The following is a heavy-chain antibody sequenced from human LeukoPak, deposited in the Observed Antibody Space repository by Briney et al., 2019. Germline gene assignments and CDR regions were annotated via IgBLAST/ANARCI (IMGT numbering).Heavy chain of an antibody. CDR3: ARDYGDYLGYAFDI. CDR2: INPNSGGT. CDR1: GYTFTGYY. J-gene: IGHJ3*02. D-gene: IGHD4-17*01. V-gene: IGHV1-2*02. Sequence: ASVKVSCKASGYTFTGYYMHRVRQAPGQGLEWMGWINPNSGGTNYAQKFQGRVTMTRDTSISTAYMELSRLRSVDTAVYYCARDYGDYLGYAFDIWGQGTMVTVSS.